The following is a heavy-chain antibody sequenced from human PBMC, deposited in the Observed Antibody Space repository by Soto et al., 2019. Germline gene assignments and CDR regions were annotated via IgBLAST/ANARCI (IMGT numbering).Heavy chain of an antibody. CDR2: ISSSSSTI. Sequence: GGSLRLSCAASGFTFSSYSMNWVRQAPGKGLEWVSYISSSSSTIYYADSVKGRFTISRDNAKNSLYLQMNSLRAEDTAVYYCAREEAYDFWSGYSSAFDTWGQGPMVTVS. V-gene: IGHV3-48*01. D-gene: IGHD3-3*01. J-gene: IGHJ3*02. CDR3: AREEAYDFWSGYSSAFDT. CDR1: GFTFSSYS.